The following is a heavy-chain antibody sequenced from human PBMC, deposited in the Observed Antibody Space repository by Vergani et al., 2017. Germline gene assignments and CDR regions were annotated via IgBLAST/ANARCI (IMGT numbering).Heavy chain of an antibody. V-gene: IGHV4-59*01. Sequence: QVQLQESGPGLVKPSETLSLTCTVSGGSISSYYWSWIRQPPGKGLEWIGYIYYSGSTNYNPSLKSRVTISVDTSKNQFSLKLSSVTAADTAVYYCARDQFDSYGWDYWGQGTLVTVSS. CDR1: GGSISSYY. J-gene: IGHJ4*02. D-gene: IGHD5-18*01. CDR3: ARDQFDSYGWDY. CDR2: IYYSGST.